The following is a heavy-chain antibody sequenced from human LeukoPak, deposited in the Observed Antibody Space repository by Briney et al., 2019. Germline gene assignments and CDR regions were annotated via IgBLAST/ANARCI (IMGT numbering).Heavy chain of an antibody. D-gene: IGHD1-26*01. CDR2: IAYDGSNK. J-gene: IGHJ6*02. CDR1: GFSFSTYA. V-gene: IGHV3-30-3*01. Sequence: GGSLRLSCAASGFSFSTYAVHWVRQAPGKGLEWVAIIAYDGSNKYYADSVKGRFTISRDNSKNTLYLQMNSLRVQDTAVYYCARDIFSGSHAYYYGMDVWGQGTTVTVSS. CDR3: ARDIFSGSHAYYYGMDV.